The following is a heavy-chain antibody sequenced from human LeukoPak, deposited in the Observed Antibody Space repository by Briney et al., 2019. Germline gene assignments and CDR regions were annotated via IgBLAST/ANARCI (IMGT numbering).Heavy chain of an antibody. V-gene: IGHV4-61*01. J-gene: IGHJ4*02. CDR2: IFSTGTT. Sequence: SETLSLTCTVSGISVSSGTYYWSWIRQPPGKGLEWIGYIFSTGTTNYNPSLKSRVSISVDTSTNQFSLKLSSLTAADTAVYYCARVPVGPWGQGTLVTVSS. CDR1: GISVSSGTYY. D-gene: IGHD1-26*01. CDR3: ARVPVGP.